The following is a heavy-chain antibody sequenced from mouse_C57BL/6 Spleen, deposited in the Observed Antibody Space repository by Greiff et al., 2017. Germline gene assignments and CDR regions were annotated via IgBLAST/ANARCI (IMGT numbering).Heavy chain of an antibody. CDR3: ARVWGDY. V-gene: IGHV5-4*03. J-gene: IGHJ4*01. D-gene: IGHD4-1*01. Sequence: DVMLVESGGGLVKPGGSLKLSCAASGFTFSSYAMSWVRQTPEKRLEWVATISDGGGYTYYPDNVKGRFTISRDNAKNHLYLQMSSLKSEDTALXCAARVWGDYWGQGTSVTVSS. CDR1: GFTFSSYA. CDR2: ISDGGGYT.